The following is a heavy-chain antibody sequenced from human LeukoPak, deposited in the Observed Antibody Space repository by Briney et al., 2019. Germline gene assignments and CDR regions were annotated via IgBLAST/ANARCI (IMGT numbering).Heavy chain of an antibody. Sequence: GRSLRLSCAASGFTFSSYGMHWVRQAPGKGLEWVAVISYDGSNKYYADSVKGRFTISRDNSKNTLYLQMNSLRAEDTAVYYCARGAKDGYDAFDIWGQGTMVTVSS. V-gene: IGHV3-30*03. CDR2: ISYDGSNK. CDR3: ARGAKDGYDAFDI. J-gene: IGHJ3*02. CDR1: GFTFSSYG. D-gene: IGHD5-24*01.